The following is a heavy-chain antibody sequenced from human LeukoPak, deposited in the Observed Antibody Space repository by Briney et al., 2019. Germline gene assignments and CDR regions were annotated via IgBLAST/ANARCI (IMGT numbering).Heavy chain of an antibody. Sequence: PSETLSLTCTVSGGSISGSSYYWGWIRQPAGKGLEWIGRIYTSGSTNYNPSLKSRVTISVDTSKNQFSLELSSVTAADTAVYYCARSITIFGVVIARDYYMDVWGKGTTVTVSS. CDR1: GGSISGSSYY. D-gene: IGHD3-3*01. CDR2: IYTSGST. CDR3: ARSITIFGVVIARDYYMDV. J-gene: IGHJ6*03. V-gene: IGHV4-61*02.